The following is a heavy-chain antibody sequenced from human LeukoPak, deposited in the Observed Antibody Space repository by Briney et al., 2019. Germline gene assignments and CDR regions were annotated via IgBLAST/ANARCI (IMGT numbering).Heavy chain of an antibody. CDR1: GGSISSGVYY. CDR2: IYYSGST. CDR3: ASSAYYDSSGYYYFDY. J-gene: IGHJ4*02. Sequence: SETLSLTCTVSGGSISSGVYYWSWIRQHPGKGLEWIGYIYYSGSTYYNPSLKSRVTISVDTSKNQFSLKLSSVTAADTAVYYCASSAYYDSSGYYYFDYWGQGTLVTVSS. D-gene: IGHD3-22*01. V-gene: IGHV4-31*03.